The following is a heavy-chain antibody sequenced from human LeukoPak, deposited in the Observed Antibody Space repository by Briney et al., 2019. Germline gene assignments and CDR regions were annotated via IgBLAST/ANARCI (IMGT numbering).Heavy chain of an antibody. CDR1: GFTFSSYW. Sequence: AGGSLRFSCAASGFTFSSYWMTWVRQAPGKGLEWVANIKLDVSETYYVDSMRGRFTISRDNTKNSLYLQMDSLRAEDTAVYYCARKGNAFDFWGQGTMVTVSS. V-gene: IGHV3-7*01. CDR2: IKLDVSET. D-gene: IGHD3-10*01. CDR3: ARKGNAFDF. J-gene: IGHJ3*01.